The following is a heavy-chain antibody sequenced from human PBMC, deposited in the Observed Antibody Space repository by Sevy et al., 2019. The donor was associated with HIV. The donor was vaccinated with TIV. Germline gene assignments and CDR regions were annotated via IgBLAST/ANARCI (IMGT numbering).Heavy chain of an antibody. J-gene: IGHJ4*02. V-gene: IGHV3-48*04. Sequence: GGSLRLSCAVSGFTFIRHSMNWVRQAPGKGLEWVAYISSTNSSNIHYADSVKGRFTISRDNAKNSVSLQMNSLRGEDTAVYYCVRGSRLDYWGQGTLVTVSS. CDR1: GFTFIRHS. D-gene: IGHD3-10*01. CDR3: VRGSRLDY. CDR2: ISSTNSSNI.